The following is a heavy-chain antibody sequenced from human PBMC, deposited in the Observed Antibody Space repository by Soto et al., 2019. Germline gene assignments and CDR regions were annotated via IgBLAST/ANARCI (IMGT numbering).Heavy chain of an antibody. Sequence: GGSLRLSCAASGFTFSSYAMSWVRQAPGKGLEWVSAISGSGGSTYYADSVKGRFTISRDNSKNTLYLQMNSLRAEDTAVYYCAKDPQYGRAYGSAYYYMDVWGKGTTVTVSS. J-gene: IGHJ6*03. CDR2: ISGSGGST. CDR1: GFTFSSYA. CDR3: AKDPQYGRAYGSAYYYMDV. D-gene: IGHD3-10*01. V-gene: IGHV3-23*01.